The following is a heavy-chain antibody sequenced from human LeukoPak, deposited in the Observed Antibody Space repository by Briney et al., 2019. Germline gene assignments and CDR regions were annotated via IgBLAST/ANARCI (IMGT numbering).Heavy chain of an antibody. V-gene: IGHV3-53*01. CDR3: ARDGNGYYYLDY. CDR1: GLTVSSNC. CDR2: IYSGGST. J-gene: IGHJ4*02. Sequence: PGGSLRLSCAASGLTVSSNCMSWVRQAPGKGLEWVSLIYSGGSTYYTDSVKGRFTISRDNAKNSLYLQMNSLRADDTAVYYCARDGNGYYYLDYWGQGTLVTVSS. D-gene: IGHD1-26*01.